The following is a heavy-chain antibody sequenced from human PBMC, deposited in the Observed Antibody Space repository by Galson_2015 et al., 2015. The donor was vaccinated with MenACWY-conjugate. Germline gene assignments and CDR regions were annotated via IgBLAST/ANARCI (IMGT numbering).Heavy chain of an antibody. CDR3: ARGGYLDHFDY. CDR1: GGSITTYY. CDR2: IYYSGST. Sequence: SETLSLTCTVSGGSITTYYWSWIRQPPGKGLEWIGYIYYSGSTNYNPSLKSRVTISVDTSKNQFSLNLNSVTAADTAVYYCARGGYLDHFDYWGQGTLVTVSS. J-gene: IGHJ4*02. D-gene: IGHD1-20*01. V-gene: IGHV4-59*01.